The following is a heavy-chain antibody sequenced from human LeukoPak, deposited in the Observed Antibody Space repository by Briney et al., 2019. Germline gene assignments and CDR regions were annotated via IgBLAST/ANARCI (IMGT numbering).Heavy chain of an antibody. CDR2: IYPGDSDT. CDR3: ARLAPPFREYYYDSSGSYYYYYMDV. J-gene: IGHJ6*03. V-gene: IGHV5-51*01. D-gene: IGHD3-22*01. Sequence: GESLKISCKGSGYSFTSYWIGWVRQMPGKGLEWMGIIYPGDSDTRYSPSFQGQVTISADKSISTAYLQWSSLKASDTAMYYCARLAPPFREYYYDSSGSYYYYYMDVWGKGTTVTVSS. CDR1: GYSFTSYW.